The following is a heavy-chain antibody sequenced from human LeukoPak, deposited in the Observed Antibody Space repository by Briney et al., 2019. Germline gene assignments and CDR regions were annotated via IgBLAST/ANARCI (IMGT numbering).Heavy chain of an antibody. D-gene: IGHD4-23*01. CDR2: INPSGTST. V-gene: IGHV1-46*01. CDR3: ARDNSIGGRGWWFDP. J-gene: IGHJ5*02. CDR1: GYTFISHY. Sequence: ASVKVSCKASGYTFISHYMHWVRQAPGQGLEWMGLINPSGTSTIYAEKFQGRIIMTRDMSTTTDYMELSSLRSDDTAVYYCARDNSIGGRGWWFDPWGQGTLVTVSS.